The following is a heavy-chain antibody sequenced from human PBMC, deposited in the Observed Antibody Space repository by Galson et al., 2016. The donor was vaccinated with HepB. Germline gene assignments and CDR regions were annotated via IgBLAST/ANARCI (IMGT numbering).Heavy chain of an antibody. CDR3: ARERVFAYYDSSGYLYFDH. CDR1: NGSIGSNY. J-gene: IGHJ4*02. D-gene: IGHD3-22*01. Sequence: SETLSLTCTVSNGSIGSNYWSWIRQPPGKGLEWIGYISSSGSPNYSPSLKSRVTMSVDTSKNQFSLKLTSVTAADTAGYYCARERVFAYYDSSGYLYFDHWGQGALVTVSS. CDR2: ISSSGSP. V-gene: IGHV4-59*01.